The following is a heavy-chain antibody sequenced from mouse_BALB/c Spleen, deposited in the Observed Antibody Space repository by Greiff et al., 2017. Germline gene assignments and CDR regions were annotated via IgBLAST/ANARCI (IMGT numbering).Heavy chain of an antibody. CDR1: GFTFSSYA. CDR3: ARGQDYDAMDY. J-gene: IGHJ4*01. Sequence: EVQLVESGGGLVKPGGSLKLSCAASGFTFSSYAMSWVRQTPEKRLEWVASISSGGSTYYPDSVKGRFTISRDNARNILYLQMSSLRSEDTAMYYCARGQDYDAMDYWGQGTSVTVSS. CDR2: ISSGGST. V-gene: IGHV5-6-5*01.